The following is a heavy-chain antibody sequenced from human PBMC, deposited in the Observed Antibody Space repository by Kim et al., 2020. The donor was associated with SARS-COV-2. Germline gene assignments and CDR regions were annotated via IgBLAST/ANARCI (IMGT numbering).Heavy chain of an antibody. J-gene: IGHJ5*02. V-gene: IGHV1-69*13. CDR1: GGTFSSYA. D-gene: IGHD2-2*01. CDR3: ARDRAVPSWFDP. CDR2: IIPIFGTA. Sequence: SVKVSCKASGGTFSSYAISWVRQAPGQGLEWMGGIIPIFGTANYAQKFQGRVTITADESTSTAYMELSSLRSEDTAVYYCARDRAVPSWFDPWGQGTLVTVSS.